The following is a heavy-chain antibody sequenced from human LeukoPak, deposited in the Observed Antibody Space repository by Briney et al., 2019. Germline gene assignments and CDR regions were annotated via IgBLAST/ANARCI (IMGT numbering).Heavy chain of an antibody. CDR1: GGSVSSGSYY. CDR3: ARGYYDILTGYYSGGEFDY. J-gene: IGHJ4*02. Sequence: SETLSLTCTVSGGSVSSGSYYWRWIRQPPGKGLEWIGYIYYSGSTNYNPSLKSRVTISVDTSKNQFSLKLSSVTAADTAVYYCARGYYDILTGYYSGGEFDYWGQGTLVTVSS. D-gene: IGHD3-9*01. V-gene: IGHV4-61*01. CDR2: IYYSGST.